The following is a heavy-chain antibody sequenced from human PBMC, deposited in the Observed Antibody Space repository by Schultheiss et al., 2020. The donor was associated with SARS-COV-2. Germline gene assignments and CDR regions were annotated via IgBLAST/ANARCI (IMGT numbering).Heavy chain of an antibody. CDR1: GFTFSGSA. J-gene: IGHJ4*02. D-gene: IGHD6-6*01. V-gene: IGHV3-23*01. CDR2: ISGSGGST. Sequence: GGSLRLSCAASGFTFSGSAMHWVRQASGKGLEWVSAISGSGGSTYYADSVKGRFTISRDNSKNTLYLQMNSLRAEDTAVYYCAKDLKYSSSGDYWGQGTLVTVSS. CDR3: AKDLKYSSSGDY.